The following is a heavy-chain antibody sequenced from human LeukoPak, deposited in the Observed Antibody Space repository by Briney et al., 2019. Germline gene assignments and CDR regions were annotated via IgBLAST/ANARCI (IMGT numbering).Heavy chain of an antibody. D-gene: IGHD3-22*01. CDR2: INPNTGRR. CDR1: GYPFTDYY. CDR3: ARDDSSGYCPDY. V-gene: IGHV1-2*02. Sequence: ASVKVSCKASGYPFTDYYMQWVRQAPGQGLEWMGWINPNTGRRNYAQKFQGRVTMTRDTSINTAYMELSSLRSDDTAVYYCARDDSSGYCPDYWGQGTLVTVSS. J-gene: IGHJ4*02.